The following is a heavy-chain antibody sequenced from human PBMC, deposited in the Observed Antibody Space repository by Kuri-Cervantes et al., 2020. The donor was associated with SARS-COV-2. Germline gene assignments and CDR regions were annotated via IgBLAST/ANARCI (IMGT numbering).Heavy chain of an antibody. V-gene: IGHV3-23*01. Sequence: GESLKISCAASGFTFSSYAMCWVCQAPGKGLEWVSSISPSDGNTFYADSVKGRFTISRDNSKNTFFLQMNSLRAEDTALYYCAKGRYYSDVWGTGTTVTVSS. J-gene: IGHJ6*04. CDR2: ISPSDGNT. D-gene: IGHD3-10*01. CDR1: GFTFSSYA. CDR3: AKGRYYSDV.